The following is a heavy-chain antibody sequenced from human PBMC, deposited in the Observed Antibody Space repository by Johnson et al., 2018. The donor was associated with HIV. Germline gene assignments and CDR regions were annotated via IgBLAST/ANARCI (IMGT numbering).Heavy chain of an antibody. J-gene: IGHJ3*02. CDR3: ARDGAIPPGQYLSGGSCHGGDALDT. CDR1: GFIFDDYG. V-gene: IGHV3-20*04. Sequence: VQLVESGGGEVRPGGSLRLACVASGFIFDDYGLTWVRQAPGKGLEWVSGISWNGGDTGYADSVRGRFTLSRDNAKNSLYLQTNSLRVEDTAFYYCARDGAIPPGQYLSGGSCHGGDALDTWGQGTMVTVSS. CDR2: ISWNGGDT. D-gene: IGHD2-15*01.